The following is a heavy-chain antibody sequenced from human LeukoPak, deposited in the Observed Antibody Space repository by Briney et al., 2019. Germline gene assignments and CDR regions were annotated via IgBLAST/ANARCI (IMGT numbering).Heavy chain of an antibody. CDR2: ISSSSSYI. CDR1: GFTFSSYS. D-gene: IGHD3-22*01. Sequence: GGSLRLSCAASGFTFSSYSMNWVRQAPGKGLEWVSSISSSSSYIYYADSVKGRFTISRDNAKNLLYLQMNSLRAEDTDVYYCARGGGGSSSGYDFDYWGQGTLVTVSS. V-gene: IGHV3-21*01. CDR3: ARGGGGSSSGYDFDY. J-gene: IGHJ4*02.